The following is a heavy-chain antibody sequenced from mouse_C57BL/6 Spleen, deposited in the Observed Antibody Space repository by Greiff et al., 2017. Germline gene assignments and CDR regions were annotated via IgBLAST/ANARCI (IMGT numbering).Heavy chain of an antibody. CDR3: ARDGYGNYFFDY. CDR1: GFTFSDYG. V-gene: IGHV5-17*01. CDR2: ISSGSSTI. Sequence: EVQLVESGGGLVKPGGSLKLSCAASGFTFSDYGMHWVRQAPEKGLEWVAYISSGSSTIYYADTVKGRFTISRDNAKNTLFLQMTSLRSEDTAMYYCARDGYGNYFFDYWGQGTTLTVSS. J-gene: IGHJ2*01. D-gene: IGHD2-1*01.